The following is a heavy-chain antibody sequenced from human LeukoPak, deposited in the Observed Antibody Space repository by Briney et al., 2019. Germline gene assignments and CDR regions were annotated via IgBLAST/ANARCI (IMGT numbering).Heavy chain of an antibody. J-gene: IGHJ4*02. Sequence: ASVKVSCKASGYTFTGYYMHWVRQAPGQGLEWMGRINPNSGGTNYAQKFQGRVTMTRDTSISTAYMELSRLRSDDTAVYYCARDRGYYDSSGYPLLDYWGQGTLVTVSS. CDR1: GYTFTGYY. CDR2: INPNSGGT. V-gene: IGHV1-2*06. CDR3: ARDRGYYDSSGYPLLDY. D-gene: IGHD3-22*01.